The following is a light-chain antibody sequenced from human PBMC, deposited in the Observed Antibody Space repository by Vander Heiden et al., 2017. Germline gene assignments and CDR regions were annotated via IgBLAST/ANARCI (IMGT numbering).Light chain of an antibody. CDR2: DVS. Sequence: HSSLSQPASVSGSPGQSITISCTGTRSAIGGYNYVSWYQQYSGKAPKLMIYDVSNRPSGVSNRFSGSKSGNTASLTISGLQAEDEADYYCSSYTSSGIVVFGGGTKLTVL. CDR3: SSYTSSGIVV. V-gene: IGLV2-14*03. J-gene: IGLJ2*01. CDR1: RSAIGGYNY.